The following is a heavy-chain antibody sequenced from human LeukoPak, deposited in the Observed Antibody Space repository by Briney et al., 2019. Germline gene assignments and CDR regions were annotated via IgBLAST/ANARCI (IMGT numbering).Heavy chain of an antibody. Sequence: GGSLRLSCAASGFTFSNYVMTWVRQAPGKGLEYVSAISGSDGSTYYADSVKGRFTISRDNAKNSLYLQMNSLRAEDTAVYYCARDQTSRVPAAIEDYYYYMDVWGKGTTVTVSS. CDR1: GFTFSNYV. J-gene: IGHJ6*03. D-gene: IGHD2-2*02. CDR2: ISGSDGST. V-gene: IGHV3-23*01. CDR3: ARDQTSRVPAAIEDYYYYMDV.